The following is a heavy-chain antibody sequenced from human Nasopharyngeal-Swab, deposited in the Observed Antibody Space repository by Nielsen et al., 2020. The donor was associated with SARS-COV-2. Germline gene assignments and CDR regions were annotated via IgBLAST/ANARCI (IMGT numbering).Heavy chain of an antibody. CDR3: ARDEILDY. J-gene: IGHJ4*02. Sequence: GGSLRLSCAASGFTFSPYWMTWVRQAPGKGLEWVANVKQDGTEKYFVDSVKGRFTISRDNAKNSLYSHMNSLRAEDTAVYYCARDEILDYWGQGTLVTVSS. CDR2: VKQDGTEK. CDR1: GFTFSPYW. V-gene: IGHV3-7*01. D-gene: IGHD2/OR15-2a*01.